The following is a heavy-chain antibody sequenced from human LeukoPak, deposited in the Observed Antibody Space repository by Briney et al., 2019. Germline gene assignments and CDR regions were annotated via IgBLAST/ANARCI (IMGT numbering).Heavy chain of an antibody. CDR3: ARGIHYGSGSYPFDY. CDR2: IYYSGST. Sequence: PSETLSLTCTVSGGSISSSSYYWGWIRQPQGMGLEWFVSIYYSGSTYYNPSLKSRVTIFVDTHKNQFFLKLSSVTAADTAVYYCARGIHYGSGSYPFDYWGRGTLVTVSS. D-gene: IGHD3-10*01. J-gene: IGHJ4*02. CDR1: GGSISSSSYY. V-gene: IGHV4-39*01.